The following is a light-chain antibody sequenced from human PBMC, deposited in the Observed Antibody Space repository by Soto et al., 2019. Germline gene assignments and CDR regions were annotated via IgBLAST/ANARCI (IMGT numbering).Light chain of an antibody. CDR2: GAS. Sequence: EIVLTQSPATLSLSPGERATLSCWASQSVGSSLAWYQQKPGQAPRLLIFGASTRATGIPARFSGSGSETEFTLTISSLKSEDFAAYYCQQYNNWHPWTFGQGTKVDI. CDR1: QSVGSS. V-gene: IGKV3-15*01. J-gene: IGKJ1*01. CDR3: QQYNNWHPWT.